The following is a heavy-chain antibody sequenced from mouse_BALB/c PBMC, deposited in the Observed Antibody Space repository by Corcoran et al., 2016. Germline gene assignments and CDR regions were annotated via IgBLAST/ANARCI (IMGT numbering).Heavy chain of an antibody. Sequence: QIQLVQSGPELKKPGETVKISCKASGYTFTNYGMNWVKQAPGKGLKWMGWINTYTGEPTYADDFKGRFAFSLETSASTAYLQINNLKNEDMATYVWARAVVAGGAMDYWGQGTSVTVSS. J-gene: IGHJ4*01. D-gene: IGHD1-1*01. CDR1: GYTFTNYG. CDR3: ARAVVAGGAMDY. CDR2: INTYTGEP. V-gene: IGHV9-1*02.